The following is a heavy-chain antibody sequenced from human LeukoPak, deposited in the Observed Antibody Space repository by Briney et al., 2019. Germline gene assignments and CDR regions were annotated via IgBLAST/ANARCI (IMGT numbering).Heavy chain of an antibody. J-gene: IGHJ4*02. CDR1: GGSFSGYY. V-gene: IGHV3-15*01. Sequence: KPSETLSLTCAVYGGSFSGYYWSWVRQAPGKGLEWVGRIYSKTDGGTVDYATPVKGRFTISRDDSKNTLYLQMNSLKIEDTAVYYCATGPLDYWGQGTLVTVSA. CDR2: IYSKTDGGTV. CDR3: ATGPLDY.